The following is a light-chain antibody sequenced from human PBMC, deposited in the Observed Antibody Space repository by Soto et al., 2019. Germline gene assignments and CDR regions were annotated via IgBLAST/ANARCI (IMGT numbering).Light chain of an antibody. V-gene: IGKV4-1*01. CDR3: QQYYSTPLT. CDR2: WAS. CDR1: QSVLYSSNNKNY. Sequence: DIVMTQSPDFLPVSLGERATINCKSSQSVLYSSNNKNYLAWYQQKPRQPPKLLIYWASTRESGVPDRFSGSGSGTDFTLTISSLQAEDVAVYYCQQYYSTPLTFGGGTKVEIK. J-gene: IGKJ4*01.